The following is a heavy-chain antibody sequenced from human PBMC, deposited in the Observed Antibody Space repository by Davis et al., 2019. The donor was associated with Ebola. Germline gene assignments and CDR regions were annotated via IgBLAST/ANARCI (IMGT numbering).Heavy chain of an antibody. CDR2: ISVRSIT. J-gene: IGHJ5*02. V-gene: IGHV3-23*01. D-gene: IGHD4-17*01. Sequence: GESLKISCAASGFIFSSYAMSWVRQAPGKGLEWVSSISVRSITHHAGSVKGRFTISRDNSKNTLYLQMNSLRAEDTAVYYCAKVHPPTTVTTGWFDPWGQGTLVTVSS. CDR3: AKVHPPTTVTTGWFDP. CDR1: GFIFSSYA.